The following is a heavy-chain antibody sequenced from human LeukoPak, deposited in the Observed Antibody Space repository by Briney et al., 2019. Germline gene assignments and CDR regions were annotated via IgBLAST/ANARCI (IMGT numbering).Heavy chain of an antibody. Sequence: PSETLSLTCAVYGGSFSGYYWSWIRQPPGKGLEWIGEINHSGSTNYNPSLKSRVTMSVDTSKNQFSLKLSSVTAADTAVYYCARDYYGGGVYYYYMDAWGKGTTVTVSS. D-gene: IGHD3-22*01. CDR2: INHSGST. V-gene: IGHV4-34*01. CDR3: ARDYYGGGVYYYYMDA. J-gene: IGHJ6*03. CDR1: GGSFSGYY.